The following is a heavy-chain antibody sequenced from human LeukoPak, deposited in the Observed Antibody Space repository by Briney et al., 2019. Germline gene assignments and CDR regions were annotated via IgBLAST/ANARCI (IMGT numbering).Heavy chain of an antibody. J-gene: IGHJ4*02. Sequence: SETLSLTCAVYGGSFSDYYWSWIRQSPGMGLEWIGEINHSGSTNYNPSLKSRVIISVDTSKNQFSLNLSSVTAADTAVYYCARRGSYSPFDYWGQGTLVTVSS. D-gene: IGHD1-26*01. CDR3: ARRGSYSPFDY. CDR1: GGSFSDYY. V-gene: IGHV4-34*01. CDR2: INHSGST.